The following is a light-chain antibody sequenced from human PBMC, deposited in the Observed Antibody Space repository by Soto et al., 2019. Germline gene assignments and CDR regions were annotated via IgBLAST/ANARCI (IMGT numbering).Light chain of an antibody. V-gene: IGKV1-9*01. J-gene: IGKJ2*01. CDR3: QQLNSSPYT. CDR1: QGISSY. Sequence: DIQLTQSPSFLSASVGDRVTITCRASQGISSYLAWYQQKPGKAPKLLIYAASTLQSGVPSRFSGSGSGTEFTLTISSQQPEDFATYYCQQLNSSPYTFGQGTKIEIK. CDR2: AAS.